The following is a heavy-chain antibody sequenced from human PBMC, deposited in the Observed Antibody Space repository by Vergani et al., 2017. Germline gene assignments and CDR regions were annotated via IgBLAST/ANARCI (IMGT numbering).Heavy chain of an antibody. V-gene: IGHV3-48*01. J-gene: IGHJ6*02. CDR3: ARVGRWLLLPHYYYYGMDV. CDR2: ISSSSSTI. D-gene: IGHD3-22*01. CDR1: GFTFSSYS. Sequence: EVQLVESGGGLVQPGGSLRLSCAASGFTFSSYSMNWVRQAPGKGLEWVSYISSSSSTIYYADSVKGRFTISRDNAKNSLYLQMNSLRAEDTAVYYCARVGRWLLLPHYYYYGMDVWGQGTTVTVSS.